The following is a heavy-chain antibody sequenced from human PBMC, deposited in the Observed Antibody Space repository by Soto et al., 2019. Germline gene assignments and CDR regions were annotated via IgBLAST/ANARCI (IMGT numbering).Heavy chain of an antibody. V-gene: IGHV3-74*01. J-gene: IGHJ4*02. Sequence: EVQLVEYGGGLVQPGGSLRLSCAASGCSFSSYWIHWVRQAPGKGLVWVSRIKTDGSSTYYADSVKGRFTIARDNAKNTLYLQMDSLSAEDTAVYYCEKKIGDSCGLFHWGQGTLVTVSP. CDR1: GCSFSSYW. CDR3: EKKIGDSCGLFH. D-gene: IGHD2-15*01. CDR2: IKTDGSST.